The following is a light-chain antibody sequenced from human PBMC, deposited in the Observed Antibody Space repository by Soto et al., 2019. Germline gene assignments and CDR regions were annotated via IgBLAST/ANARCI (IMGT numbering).Light chain of an antibody. Sequence: QSVLTQPASVSGSPGQSITISCTGTSSDVGGYNYVSLYQQHPGKAPKLMIYDVSNRPSGVSNRFSGSKSGNTASLTISGLQAEDEADYYCSSYTSSSWVFGGGTKVTVL. V-gene: IGLV2-14*01. CDR2: DVS. J-gene: IGLJ3*02. CDR3: SSYTSSSWV. CDR1: SSDVGGYNY.